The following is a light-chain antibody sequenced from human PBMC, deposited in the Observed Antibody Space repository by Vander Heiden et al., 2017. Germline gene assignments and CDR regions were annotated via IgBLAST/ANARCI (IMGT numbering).Light chain of an antibody. CDR2: DVT. J-gene: IGLJ3*02. CDR3: TSYTSTTTLEV. CDR1: SSDVGGYNY. V-gene: IGLV2-14*03. Sequence: QSALTQPASVSGSPGQSITISCTGTSSDVGGYNYVSWYQQHPGKAPKLIGYDVTNRPSGVSNRFSGSKSGNTASLTISGLQAEDEADYDCTSYTSTTTLEVFGGGTKLTVL.